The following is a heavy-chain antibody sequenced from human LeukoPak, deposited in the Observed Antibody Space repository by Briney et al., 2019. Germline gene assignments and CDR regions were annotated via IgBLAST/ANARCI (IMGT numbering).Heavy chain of an antibody. Sequence: GGSLRLSCAASGFTFSSYEMNWVRQAPGKGLEWVSYISSSGSTIYYAYSVKGRFTISRDNAKNSLYLQMNSLRAEDTAVYYCAELGITMIGGVWGKGTTVTISS. CDR2: ISSSGSTI. J-gene: IGHJ6*04. CDR3: AELGITMIGGV. D-gene: IGHD3-10*02. CDR1: GFTFSSYE. V-gene: IGHV3-48*03.